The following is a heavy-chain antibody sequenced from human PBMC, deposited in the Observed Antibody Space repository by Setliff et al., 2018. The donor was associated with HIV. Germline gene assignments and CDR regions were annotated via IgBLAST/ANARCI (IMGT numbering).Heavy chain of an antibody. CDR3: ARDLTSEWLPYRPHAFDI. CDR2: ISSSGSTI. V-gene: IGHV3-48*03. CDR1: GFTFSSYE. J-gene: IGHJ3*02. D-gene: IGHD3-3*01. Sequence: PGESLKISCAASGFTFSSYEMNWVRQAPGKGLEWVSYISSSGSTIYYAGSVKGRFTISRDNAKNSLYLQMNSLRAEDTAVYYCARDLTSEWLPYRPHAFDIWGQGTMVTVSS.